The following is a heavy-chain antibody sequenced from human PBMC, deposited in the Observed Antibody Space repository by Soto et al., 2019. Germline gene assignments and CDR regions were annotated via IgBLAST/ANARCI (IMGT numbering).Heavy chain of an antibody. CDR3: ARDPQLAAAGIDYGLDV. J-gene: IGHJ6*02. D-gene: IGHD6-13*01. Sequence: QVQLQESGPGLVKPSGTLSLTCAVSGGSISSSDWWSWLRQPPGKGLEWIGEIYHTGSTNYNPSLKSRVTISVDKSKNQFSLKLTSVTAADTAVYFCARDPQLAAAGIDYGLDVWGQGTTVTVSS. CDR2: IYHTGST. V-gene: IGHV4-4*02. CDR1: GGSISSSDW.